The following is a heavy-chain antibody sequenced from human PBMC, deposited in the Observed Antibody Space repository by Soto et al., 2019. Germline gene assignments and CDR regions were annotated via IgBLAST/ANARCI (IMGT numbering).Heavy chain of an antibody. V-gene: IGHV1-69*01. CDR1: GGSFSSTP. Sequence: QVQLVQSGSEVKKPGSSVKVSCKASGGSFSSTPISWVRQAPGQGLEWMAGIIPIFATVHYAQKFQGRVTITADESTSTAYMELPSLISADTAAYFCGRGGRDYSSAHRYYFAHGGQGTLVTVSS. J-gene: IGHJ4*02. CDR2: IIPIFATV. D-gene: IGHD4-4*01. CDR3: GRGGRDYSSAHRYYFAH.